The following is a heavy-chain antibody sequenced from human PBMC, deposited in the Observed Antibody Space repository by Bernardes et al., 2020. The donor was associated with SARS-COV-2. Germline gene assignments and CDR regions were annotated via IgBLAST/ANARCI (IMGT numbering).Heavy chain of an antibody. V-gene: IGHV3-72*01. J-gene: IGHJ3*01. CDR2: IRNKANSYTT. D-gene: IGHD2-8*01. CDR1: GFTFSDHY. Sequence: GGSLRLSCAASGFTFSDHYMDWVRQAPGKGLEWLGRIRNKANSYTTQYAASVKGRFTISRDDSKSSLYLQLNSLKTEDTAVYYCARGDQYCTNGVCLDAFHFWGQGTMVTVSS. CDR3: ARGDQYCTNGVCLDAFHF.